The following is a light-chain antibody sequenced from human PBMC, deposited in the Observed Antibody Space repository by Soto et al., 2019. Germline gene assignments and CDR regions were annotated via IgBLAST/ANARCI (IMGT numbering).Light chain of an antibody. Sequence: DIHMTQSPSTLSASVGDRVTITCRASQSISSWLAWYQQKPGKAPNLLIYKTSNLESGVPSRFSGSGSGTEFTLTISSPQPDDFATYYCQHYNDYSWTFGQGTKVEI. CDR3: QHYNDYSWT. CDR1: QSISSW. J-gene: IGKJ1*01. CDR2: KTS. V-gene: IGKV1-5*03.